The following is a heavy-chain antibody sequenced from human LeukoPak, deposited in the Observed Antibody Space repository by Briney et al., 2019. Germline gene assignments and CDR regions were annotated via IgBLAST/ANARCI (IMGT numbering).Heavy chain of an antibody. V-gene: IGHV1-18*01. CDR3: ARRGHSYDSSGYYYYYYYMDV. D-gene: IGHD3-22*01. Sequence: ASVKVSCKASGYTFTSYGISGVRQAPGHELEWLGWISAYNGNTKFAQKLQGRVTLTTDTSTSTAYMELRSLRSDDTAVDYCARRGHSYDSSGYYYYYYYMDVWGKGTTVTVSS. CDR2: ISAYNGNT. CDR1: GYTFTSYG. J-gene: IGHJ6*03.